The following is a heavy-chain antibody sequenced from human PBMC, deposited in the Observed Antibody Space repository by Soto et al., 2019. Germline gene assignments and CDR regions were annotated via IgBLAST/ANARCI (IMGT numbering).Heavy chain of an antibody. CDR2: TYYRSKWYN. Sequence: QSQTLSLTCAISGDSVSINSAAWNWIRQSPSRGLEWLGRTYYRSKWYNDYAVSVKSRITINPDTSKNQFSLQLNSVTPEDTAVYYCARDSIGAGTEYNWFDPWGQGTLVTVSS. J-gene: IGHJ5*02. CDR1: GDSVSINSAA. V-gene: IGHV6-1*01. D-gene: IGHD6-19*01. CDR3: ARDSIGAGTEYNWFDP.